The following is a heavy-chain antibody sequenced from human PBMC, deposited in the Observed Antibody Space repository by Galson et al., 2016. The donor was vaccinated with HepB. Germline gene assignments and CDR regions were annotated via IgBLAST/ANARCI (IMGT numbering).Heavy chain of an antibody. J-gene: IGHJ5*02. V-gene: IGHV3-7*01. Sequence: SLRLSCAASGFTFSTYAMSWVRQAPGKGLEWVANINQDGSEKNYVDSVKGRFTISRDNAKNSLYLQMNSLRAEDTAVYYCARETGDYYDSRGYYSNNWFGPWGQGTLVTVSS. CDR2: INQDGSEK. D-gene: IGHD3-22*01. CDR3: ARETGDYYDSRGYYSNNWFGP. CDR1: GFTFSTYA.